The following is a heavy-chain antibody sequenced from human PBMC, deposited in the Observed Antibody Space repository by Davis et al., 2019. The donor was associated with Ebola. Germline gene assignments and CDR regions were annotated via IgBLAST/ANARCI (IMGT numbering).Heavy chain of an antibody. CDR1: GYTFTSYA. D-gene: IGHD2-2*01. V-gene: IGHV1-3*01. J-gene: IGHJ6*03. CDR2: INAGNGNT. Sequence: ASVKVSCKASGYTFTSYAMHWVRQAPGQRLEWMGWINAGNGNTKYSQKFQGRVTITRDTSASTAYMELSSLRSEDTAVYYCAREGRYCSSTSCYMDVWGQGTTVTVSS. CDR3: AREGRYCSSTSCYMDV.